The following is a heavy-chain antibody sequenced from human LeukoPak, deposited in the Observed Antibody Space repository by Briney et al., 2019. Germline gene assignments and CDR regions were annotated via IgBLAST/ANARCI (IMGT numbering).Heavy chain of an antibody. V-gene: IGHV1-18*01. CDR1: GYTFHNYG. J-gene: IGHJ5*02. D-gene: IGHD2-15*01. CDR2: ISPYNRNT. CDR3: ARDWGSTTTPNWFDP. Sequence: ASVKVSCKASGYTFHNYGISWVGQPARRGLEWMGWISPYNRNTDYAQKFQDRLTMTTATSTNTVYMELRNLGYDDTAIYYCARDWGSTTTPNWFDPWGQGTLVTVSS.